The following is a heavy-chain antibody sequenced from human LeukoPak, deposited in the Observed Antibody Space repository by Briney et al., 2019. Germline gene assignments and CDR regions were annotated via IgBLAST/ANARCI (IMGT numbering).Heavy chain of an antibody. CDR1: GYSFTSYW. J-gene: IGHJ3*02. V-gene: IGHV5-51*01. Sequence: GESLKISCKGSGYSFTSYWIGWVRQMPGKGLEWMGIIYPGDSDTRYSPSFQGQVTISADKSISTAYLQWSSLKASDTAMYYCARHLESVGAITDAFDIWGQGTMVTVSS. CDR3: ARHLESVGAITDAFDI. CDR2: IYPGDSDT. D-gene: IGHD1-26*01.